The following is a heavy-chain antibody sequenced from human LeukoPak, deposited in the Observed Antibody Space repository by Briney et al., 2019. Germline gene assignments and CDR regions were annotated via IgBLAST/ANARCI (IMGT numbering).Heavy chain of an antibody. CDR2: INPNSGGT. D-gene: IGHD2-15*01. V-gene: IGHV1-2*04. Sequence: ASVKVSCKASGYTFTGYYMHWVRQAPGQGLEWMGWINPNSGGTNYAQKFQGWVTVTRDTSISTAYMELSRLRSDDTAVYYCARGAAVVAAYAFDIWGQGTMVTVSS. J-gene: IGHJ3*02. CDR3: ARGAAVVAAYAFDI. CDR1: GYTFTGYY.